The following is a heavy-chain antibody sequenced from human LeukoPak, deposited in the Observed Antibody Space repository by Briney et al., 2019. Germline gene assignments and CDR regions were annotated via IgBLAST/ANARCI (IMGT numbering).Heavy chain of an antibody. J-gene: IGHJ6*02. Sequence: GGSLRLTCAASGFTFSSYAMSWVRQAPGKGLEWVSAISGSGGSTYYADSVKGRFTISRDNSKNTPYLQMNSLRAEDTAVYYCAKSVSGDYFSYYYGMDVWGQGTTVTVSS. CDR2: ISGSGGST. D-gene: IGHD4-17*01. CDR3: AKSVSGDYFSYYYGMDV. V-gene: IGHV3-23*01. CDR1: GFTFSSYA.